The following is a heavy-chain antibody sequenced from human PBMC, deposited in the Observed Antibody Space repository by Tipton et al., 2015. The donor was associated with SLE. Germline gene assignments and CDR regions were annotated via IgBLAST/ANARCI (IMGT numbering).Heavy chain of an antibody. V-gene: IGHV4-4*09. CDR2: IYTSGST. Sequence: TLSLTCTVSGGSISSYYWSWIRQPPGKGLEWIGYIYTSGSTNYNPSLKSRVTISVDTSKNQFSLKLSSVTAADTAVYYCARSPRGYVWGSYRLWYFDLWGRGTLVTVSS. CDR1: GGSISSYY. J-gene: IGHJ2*01. D-gene: IGHD3-16*02. CDR3: ARSPRGYVWGSYRLWYFDL.